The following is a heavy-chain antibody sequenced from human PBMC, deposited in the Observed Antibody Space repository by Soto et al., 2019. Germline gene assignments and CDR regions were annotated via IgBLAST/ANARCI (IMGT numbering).Heavy chain of an antibody. D-gene: IGHD6-19*01. CDR1: GFTFSSYG. Sequence: QVQLVESGGGVVQPGRSLRLSCAASGFTFSSYGMHWVRQAPGKGLEWVAVISYDGSNKYYADSVKGRFIISRDNSKNTLYLQMNSLRAEDTAVYYCAKARSGWYHDYWGQGTLVTVSS. CDR3: AKARSGWYHDY. CDR2: ISYDGSNK. J-gene: IGHJ4*02. V-gene: IGHV3-30*18.